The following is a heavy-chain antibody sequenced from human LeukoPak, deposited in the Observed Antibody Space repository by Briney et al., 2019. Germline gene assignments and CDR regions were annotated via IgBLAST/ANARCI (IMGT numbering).Heavy chain of an antibody. Sequence: PGGSLRLSCAASGFTFDDYGMHWVRQAPGKGLEWVSGISWNSGSIGYADSVKGRFTISRDNAKNSLYLQMSSLRAEDMALYYCEKDVNLTHPIFGLISTYRKFGGKGTTVTVSS. D-gene: IGHD3-3*01. CDR2: ISWNSGSI. CDR1: GFTFDDYG. J-gene: IGHJ6*04. V-gene: IGHV3-9*03. CDR3: EKDVNLTHPIFGLISTYRKF.